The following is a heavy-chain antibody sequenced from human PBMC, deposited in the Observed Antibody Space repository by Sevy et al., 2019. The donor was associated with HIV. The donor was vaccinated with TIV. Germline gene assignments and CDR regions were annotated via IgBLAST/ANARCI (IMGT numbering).Heavy chain of an antibody. V-gene: IGHV1-2*06. CDR3: AGQTSGWYDWFDP. D-gene: IGHD6-19*01. CDR2: INPSSGGT. CDR1: GYTFIGYY. Sequence: ASGKVSCKASGYTFIGYYIHWLRQAPGQGLEWIGRINPSSGGTKYTQKFQGRVTVTTDMSVSTAYMELIGLRSDDTAMYYCAGQTSGWYDWFDPWGQGTLVTVSS. J-gene: IGHJ5*02.